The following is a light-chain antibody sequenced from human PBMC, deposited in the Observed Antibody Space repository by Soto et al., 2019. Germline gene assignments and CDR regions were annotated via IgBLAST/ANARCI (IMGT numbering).Light chain of an antibody. V-gene: IGLV2-14*01. J-gene: IGLJ1*01. CDR2: DVS. CDR1: SSDVGGYNY. CDR3: SSYTSSNTYV. Sequence: QSVLTQPASVSVSPGQSITISCTGTSSDVGGYNYVSWYQQHPGKAPKLMIYDVSNRPSGVSNRFSGSKSGNTASLTISGLQAEDEADYYCSSYTSSNTYVFGTGTKVTV.